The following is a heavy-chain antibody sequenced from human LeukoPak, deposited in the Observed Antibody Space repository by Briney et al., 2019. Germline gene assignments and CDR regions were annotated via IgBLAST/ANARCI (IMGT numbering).Heavy chain of an antibody. CDR1: GGSISSYY. D-gene: IGHD6-6*01. V-gene: IGHV4-59*01. Sequence: SETLSLTCTVSGGSISSYYWSWIRQPPGKGLEWIGYIYYSGSTNYNPSLKSRVTISVDTSKNQFSLKLSSVTAADTAVYYCARDGGSGIPARHFDYWGQGTLVTVSS. CDR2: IYYSGST. CDR3: ARDGGSGIPARHFDY. J-gene: IGHJ4*02.